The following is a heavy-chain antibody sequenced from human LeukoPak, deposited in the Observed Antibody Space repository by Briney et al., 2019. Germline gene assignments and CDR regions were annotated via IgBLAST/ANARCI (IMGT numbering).Heavy chain of an antibody. Sequence: GGSLRLSCAASGFTFSSYWMSWVRQAPGKGLEWVANIKRDGSEKYYVDSVKGRFTISRDNAKNSLYLQMNSLRAEDTAVYYCARDKLSGYYYDSSGYWPIDYWGQGTLVTVSS. CDR1: GFTFSSYW. CDR2: IKRDGSEK. D-gene: IGHD3-22*01. V-gene: IGHV3-7*01. J-gene: IGHJ4*02. CDR3: ARDKLSGYYYDSSGYWPIDY.